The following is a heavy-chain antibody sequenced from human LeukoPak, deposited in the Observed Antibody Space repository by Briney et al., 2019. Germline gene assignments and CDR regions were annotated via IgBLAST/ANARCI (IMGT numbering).Heavy chain of an antibody. CDR3: ARLTDGSGWYFDY. V-gene: IGHV5-51*01. Sequence: GESLKISCKGSGYSFTSYWIGWVRQMPGKGLEWMGIIYPGDSDTRYSPSFQGQVTISADKSISTAHLQWSSLKASDTAMYYCARLTDGSGWYFDYWGQGTLVTVSS. J-gene: IGHJ4*02. D-gene: IGHD6-19*01. CDR2: IYPGDSDT. CDR1: GYSFTSYW.